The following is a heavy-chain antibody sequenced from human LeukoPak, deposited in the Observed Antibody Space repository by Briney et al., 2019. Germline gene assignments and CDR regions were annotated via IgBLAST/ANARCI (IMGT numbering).Heavy chain of an antibody. D-gene: IGHD1-26*01. CDR1: GGSISSSSYY. V-gene: IGHV4-39*07. CDR3: ARQGSGSYYPDYMDV. CDR2: IYYSGST. J-gene: IGHJ6*03. Sequence: SETLSLTCTVSGGSISSSSYYWGWIRQPPGKGLEWIGRIYYSGSTYYNPSLKSRVSISVDTSKNQFSLKLSSVTAADTAVYYCARQGSGSYYPDYMDVWGKGTTVTVSS.